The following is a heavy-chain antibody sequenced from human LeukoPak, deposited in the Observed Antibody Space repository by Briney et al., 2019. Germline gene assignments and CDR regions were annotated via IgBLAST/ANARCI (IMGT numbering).Heavy chain of an antibody. V-gene: IGHV1-69*05. J-gene: IGHJ3*02. D-gene: IGHD6-6*01. Sequence: ASVKVSCKASGGTFSSYAISWVRQAPGQGLEWMGGIIPIFGTANYAQKFQGRVTITTDESTSTAYMELSSLRSEDTAVYYCARPSIAARRRAFDIWGQGTMVTVSS. CDR1: GGTFSSYA. CDR2: IIPIFGTA. CDR3: ARPSIAARRRAFDI.